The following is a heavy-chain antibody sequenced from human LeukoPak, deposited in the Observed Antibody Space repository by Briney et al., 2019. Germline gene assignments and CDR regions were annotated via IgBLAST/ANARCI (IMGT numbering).Heavy chain of an antibody. Sequence: ASVTVSCTASGYTFTGYYMHWVRQAPGQGLEWMGWINPNSGGTNYAQKFQGRVTMTRDTSISTAYMELSRLRSDDTAVYYCARYYYDSSGYGYWGQGTLVTVSS. V-gene: IGHV1-2*02. CDR1: GYTFTGYY. CDR3: ARYYYDSSGYGY. J-gene: IGHJ4*02. CDR2: INPNSGGT. D-gene: IGHD3-22*01.